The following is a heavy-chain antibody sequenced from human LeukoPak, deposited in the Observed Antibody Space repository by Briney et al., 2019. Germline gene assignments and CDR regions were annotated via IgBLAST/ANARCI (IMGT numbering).Heavy chain of an antibody. V-gene: IGHV3-23*01. CDR2: ISAGSST. J-gene: IGHJ4*02. CDR3: AKGGSTSPNGINDY. D-gene: IGHD2-2*01. CDR1: GFTFDDYA. Sequence: GRSLRLSCAASGFTFDDYAMHWVRQAPGKGLEWVSAISAGSSTYYADSVKGRFTISRDNSKNTLYLQMNSLRAEDTAVYYCAKGGSTSPNGINDYWGQGTLVTVSS.